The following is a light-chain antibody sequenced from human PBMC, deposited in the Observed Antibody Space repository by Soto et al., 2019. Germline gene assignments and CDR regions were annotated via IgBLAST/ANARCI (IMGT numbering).Light chain of an antibody. CDR2: DVT. CDR3: SSYTSASTSVV. Sequence: HSALTQPASVSGSPGQSITISCTGTSSDIGTYNHVSWYQKHPGKAPILIIYDVTDRPSGVSNRFSGSKSGNTASLTISGLQAEDEAEYYCSSYTSASTSVVFGGGTKVTVL. CDR1: SSDIGTYNH. J-gene: IGLJ2*01. V-gene: IGLV2-14*03.